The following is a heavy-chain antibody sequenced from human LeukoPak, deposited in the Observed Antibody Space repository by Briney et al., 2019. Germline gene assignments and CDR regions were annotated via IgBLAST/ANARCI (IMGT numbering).Heavy chain of an antibody. Sequence: GGSLRLSCAASGFTVSSNYMSWIRQAPGKGLEWVSYISSSGSTIYYADSVKGRFTISRDNAKNSLYLQMNSLRAEDTAVYYCARAGYSSGTPGFDPWGQGTLVTVSS. V-gene: IGHV3-11*01. J-gene: IGHJ5*02. D-gene: IGHD6-19*01. CDR1: GFTVSSNY. CDR2: ISSSGSTI. CDR3: ARAGYSSGTPGFDP.